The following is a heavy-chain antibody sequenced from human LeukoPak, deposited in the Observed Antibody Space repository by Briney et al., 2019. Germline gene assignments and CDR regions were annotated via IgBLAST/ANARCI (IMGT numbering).Heavy chain of an antibody. Sequence: GGSLRLSCAASGFTFSGSAMHWVRQASGKGLEWVGRIRSKANSYATAYAASVKGRFTISRDDSKNTAYLQMNSLKTEDTAVYHCTTTISYYDSRYDAFDIWGQGTMVTVSS. D-gene: IGHD3-22*01. J-gene: IGHJ3*02. CDR1: GFTFSGSA. CDR3: TTTISYYDSRYDAFDI. V-gene: IGHV3-73*01. CDR2: IRSKANSYAT.